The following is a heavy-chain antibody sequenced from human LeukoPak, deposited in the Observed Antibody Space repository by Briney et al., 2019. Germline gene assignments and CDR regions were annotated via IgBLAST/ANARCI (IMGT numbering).Heavy chain of an antibody. CDR2: SYTTGST. CDR1: GGSISSYY. Sequence: KPSETLSLTCTVSGGSISSYYWSWIRQPAWQGLDCFGRSYTTGSTNFNPSLKSRVTMSVDTSKNQFSLKLTSVTAADTAVYYCARDPLHYFDSSGYHHSDFWGQGTLVTVSS. J-gene: IGHJ4*02. V-gene: IGHV4-4*07. CDR3: ARDPLHYFDSSGYHHSDF. D-gene: IGHD3-22*01.